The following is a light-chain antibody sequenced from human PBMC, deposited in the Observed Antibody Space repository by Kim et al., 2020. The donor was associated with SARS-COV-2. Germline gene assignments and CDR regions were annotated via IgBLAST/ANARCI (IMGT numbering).Light chain of an antibody. CDR3: QQYNKWPLYT. CDR1: QSVSSN. J-gene: IGKJ2*01. Sequence: EIVMTQSPATLSVSPGERATLSFRASQSVSSNLAWYQQKPGQAPRLLIYGASTRATGIPARFSGSGSGTEFTLTISSLQSEDFAVYYCQQYNKWPLYTFGQGTKLEI. V-gene: IGKV3-15*01. CDR2: GAS.